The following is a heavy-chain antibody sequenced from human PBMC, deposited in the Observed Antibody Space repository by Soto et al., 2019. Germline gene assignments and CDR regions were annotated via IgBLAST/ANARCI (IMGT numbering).Heavy chain of an antibody. Sequence: EVQLLESGGGLVQPGESLRLSCAASGFTFTSYVMTWVRQAPGKGLEWVSAISANGGSTYYAESVKGRFTISRDNPKNTLYLQMNSLRAEDTAVYYCASTAGGLPATAIHRRTYFDYWGQGTLVTVSS. CDR2: ISANGGST. J-gene: IGHJ4*02. CDR3: ASTAGGLPATAIHRRTYFDY. V-gene: IGHV3-23*01. D-gene: IGHD2-21*02. CDR1: GFTFTSYV.